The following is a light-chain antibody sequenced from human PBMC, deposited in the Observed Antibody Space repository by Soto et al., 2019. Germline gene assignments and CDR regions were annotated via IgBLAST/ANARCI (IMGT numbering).Light chain of an antibody. CDR3: QQYNDWPRT. J-gene: IGKJ1*01. CDR1: QSVSSN. V-gene: IGKV3-15*01. Sequence: EIVMTQSPATLSVSPGERATLSCRASQSVSSNLAWYQQRPGQAPRLLIYGASTRATGIPARFSGSGSGTDLTLTISSLQSEDFTVYYCQQYNDWPRTFGPGTKVQLK. CDR2: GAS.